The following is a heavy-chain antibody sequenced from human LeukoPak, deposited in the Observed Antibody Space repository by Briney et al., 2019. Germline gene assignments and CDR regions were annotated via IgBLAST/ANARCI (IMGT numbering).Heavy chain of an antibody. CDR3: ARGVVVSGAFDI. D-gene: IGHD2-2*01. V-gene: IGHV4-59*01. J-gene: IGHJ3*02. CDR2: IYYSGST. CDR1: GGSISSYY. Sequence: PSETLSLTCTVSGGSISSYYWSWIRQPPGKGLEWIGYIYYSGSTNYNPSLKSRVTISVDTSKNQFSLKLSSVTAADTAVYYCARGVVVSGAFDIWGQGTMVTVSS.